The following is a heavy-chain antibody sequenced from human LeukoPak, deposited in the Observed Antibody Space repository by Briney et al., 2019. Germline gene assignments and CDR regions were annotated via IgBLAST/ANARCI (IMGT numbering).Heavy chain of an antibody. CDR3: ARSGIAAAGTASHDYGDPYYYTDV. Sequence: SETLSLTCAVYGGSFSGYYWSWIRQPPGKGLEWIGEINHSGSTNYNPSLKSRVTISVDTSKNQFSLKLSSVTAADTAVYYCARSGIAAAGTASHDYGDPYYYTDVWGKGTTVTVS. V-gene: IGHV4-34*01. D-gene: IGHD6-13*01. CDR2: INHSGST. CDR1: GGSFSGYY. J-gene: IGHJ6*03.